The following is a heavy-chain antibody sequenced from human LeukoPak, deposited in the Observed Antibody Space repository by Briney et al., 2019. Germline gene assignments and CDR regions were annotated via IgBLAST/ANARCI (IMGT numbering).Heavy chain of an antibody. V-gene: IGHV4-61*08. J-gene: IGHJ6*02. CDR3: ARGDTPWFTDV. CDR2: IYYSGST. D-gene: IGHD5-18*01. CDR1: GGSISSGDYY. Sequence: SETLSLTCTVSGGSISSGDYYWSWIRQPPGKGLEWIGYIYYSGSTNYNPSLKSRVTISVDTSKNQFSLKLSSVTAADTAVYYCARGDTPWFTDVWGQGTTVTVSS.